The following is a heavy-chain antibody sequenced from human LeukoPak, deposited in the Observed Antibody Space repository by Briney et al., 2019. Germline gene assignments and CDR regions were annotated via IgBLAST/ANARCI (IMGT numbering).Heavy chain of an antibody. V-gene: IGHV1-69*13. D-gene: IGHD1-26*01. CDR3: ARDLGSGSYQRHAEYFQH. CDR2: IIPIFGTA. J-gene: IGHJ1*01. CDR1: GGTFSSYA. Sequence: SVKVSCKASGGTFSSYAISWVRQAPGQGLEWMGGIIPIFGTASYAQKFQGRVTITADESTSTAYMELSSLRSEDTAVCYCARDLGSGSYQRHAEYFQHWGQGTLVTVSS.